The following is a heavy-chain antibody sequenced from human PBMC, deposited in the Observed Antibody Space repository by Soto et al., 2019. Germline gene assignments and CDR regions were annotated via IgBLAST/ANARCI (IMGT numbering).Heavy chain of an antibody. V-gene: IGHV3-23*01. J-gene: IGHJ6*03. CDR1: GFTFSSYA. CDR3: AKVGSVCSSTSFYDSYYYYYYMDF. CDR2: ISGSGGST. D-gene: IGHD2-2*01. Sequence: GGSLRLSCAASGFTFSSYAMSWVRQAPGKGLEWVSAISGSGGSTYYADSVKGRFTISRDNSKNTLYLQMNSLRAEDTAVYYCAKVGSVCSSTSFYDSYYYYYYMDFWGKGTSVTVSS.